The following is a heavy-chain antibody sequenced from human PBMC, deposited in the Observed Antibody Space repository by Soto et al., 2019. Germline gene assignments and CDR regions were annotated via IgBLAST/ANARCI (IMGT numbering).Heavy chain of an antibody. D-gene: IGHD7-27*01. CDR1: GFSLSNARMG. J-gene: IGHJ6*02. V-gene: IGHV2-26*01. CDR2: IFSNDEK. CDR3: AREPNWGPYYYYGMDV. Sequence: SGPTLVNPTETLTLTCTVSGFSLSNARMGVSWIRQPPGKALEWLAHIFSNDEKSYSTSLKSRLTISKDTSKSQVVLTMTNMDPVDTATYYCAREPNWGPYYYYGMDVWGQGTTVTVS.